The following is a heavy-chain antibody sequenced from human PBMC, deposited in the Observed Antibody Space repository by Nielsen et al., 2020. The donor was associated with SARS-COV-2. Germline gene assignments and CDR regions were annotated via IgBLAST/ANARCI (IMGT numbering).Heavy chain of an antibody. CDR3: AKDWGYDFWSGSVDY. V-gene: IGHV3-21*04. Sequence: GVLKISCAASGFTFSSYSMNWVRQAPGKGLEWVSSISSSSSYIYYADSVKGRFTISRDNAKNSLYLQMNSLRAEDTALYYCAKDWGYDFWSGSVDYWGPGTLVTVSS. D-gene: IGHD3-3*01. J-gene: IGHJ4*02. CDR2: ISSSSSYI. CDR1: GFTFSSYS.